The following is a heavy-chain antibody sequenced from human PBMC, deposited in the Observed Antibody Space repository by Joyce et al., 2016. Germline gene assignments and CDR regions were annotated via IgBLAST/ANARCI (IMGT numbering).Heavy chain of an antibody. V-gene: IGHV3-30*18. CDR1: GFIIHNFG. J-gene: IGHJ3*02. CDR3: AKVGRGQLGKNDAVDI. D-gene: IGHD5-18*01. CDR2: ISYEGNKK. Sequence: QGQLEESGGGVVQPGTSLRLSCAASGFIIHNFGFHWVRQAPRKGIDWVAVISYEGNKKDYGASVKGRFTISRDNPKNTVYLQMNSLRAEDTAVYYCAKVGRGQLGKNDAVDIWGQGTMVTVSS.